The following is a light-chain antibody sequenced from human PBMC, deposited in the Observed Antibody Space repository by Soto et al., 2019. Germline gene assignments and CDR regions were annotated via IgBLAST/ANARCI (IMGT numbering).Light chain of an antibody. CDR1: TSDVGIYNY. J-gene: IGLJ2*01. CDR2: DVS. V-gene: IGLV2-14*01. Sequence: QSALTQPASVSGSPGQSITISCTGTTSDVGIYNYVSWYQQHPGKAPKLLIYDVSDRPSGVSNRFSGSKSGNTASLTISGLQAEDEADHYCSSYTTGSTVIFGGGTKLTVL. CDR3: SSYTTGSTVI.